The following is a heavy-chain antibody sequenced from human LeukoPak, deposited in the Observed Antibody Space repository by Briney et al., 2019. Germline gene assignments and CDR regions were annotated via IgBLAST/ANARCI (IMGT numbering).Heavy chain of an antibody. J-gene: IGHJ3*02. CDR2: INHSGST. CDR1: GGSFSGYY. V-gene: IGHV4-34*01. Sequence: PSETLSLTCAVYGGSFSGYYWSWIRQPPGKGLEWIGEINHSGSTNYNPSLKSRVTISVDTSKNQFSLKLSSVTAADTAVYYCARDRRGGNSWGAFDIWGQGTMVTVSS. D-gene: IGHD4-23*01. CDR3: ARDRRGGNSWGAFDI.